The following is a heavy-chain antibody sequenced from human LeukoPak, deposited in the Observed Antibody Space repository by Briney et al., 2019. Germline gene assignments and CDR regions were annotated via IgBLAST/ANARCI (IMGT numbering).Heavy chain of an antibody. CDR2: INPNSGGT. V-gene: IGHV1-2*04. CDR1: GYTFTGYY. D-gene: IGHD6-19*01. CDR3: ARGDSSGWYLNFDY. Sequence: GASVKVSCKASGYTFTGYYMHWVRQAPGQGLEWMGWINPNSGGTNYAQKFQGWVTMTRDTSISTAYMELSRLRSDDTAVYYCARGDSSGWYLNFDYWGQGTLVTVSS. J-gene: IGHJ4*02.